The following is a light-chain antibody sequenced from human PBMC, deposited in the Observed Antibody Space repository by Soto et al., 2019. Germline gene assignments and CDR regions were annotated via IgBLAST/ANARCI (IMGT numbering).Light chain of an antibody. V-gene: IGLV2-8*01. CDR1: SSDVGGYNY. CDR2: EVT. Sequence: QSALTQPPSASGSPGQSVTISCTGTSSDVGGYNYVSWYQQYPGRAPKLMIYEVTKRPSGVPDRFSGSKSGNTASLTVSGLQAEDEAVYYCSSYAASNNFYFVFGGGTTVTVL. J-gene: IGLJ3*02. CDR3: SSYAASNNFYFV.